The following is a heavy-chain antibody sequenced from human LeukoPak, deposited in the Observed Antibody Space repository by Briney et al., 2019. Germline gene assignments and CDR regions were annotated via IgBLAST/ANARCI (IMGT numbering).Heavy chain of an antibody. CDR3: AKGAAVTYYYYMDV. J-gene: IGHJ6*03. CDR2: ISGSGGST. D-gene: IGHD6-19*01. CDR1: GFTFISYV. V-gene: IGHV3-23*01. Sequence: GGSLRLSCAAPGFTFISYVMRWVRQAPGKGLEWVSAISGSGGSTYYAVSVKGRFTISKDNSNNTLYLQMNSLRAEDTAVYYCAKGAAVTYYYYMDVWGKGTTVTVSS.